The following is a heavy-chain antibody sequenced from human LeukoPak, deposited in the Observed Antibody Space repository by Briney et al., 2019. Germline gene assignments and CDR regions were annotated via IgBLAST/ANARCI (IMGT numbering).Heavy chain of an antibody. D-gene: IGHD2-2*01. J-gene: IGHJ4*02. CDR1: GYTFTGYY. CDR3: ARDQGYCSSTSCPLYDFWSGPDY. Sequence: ASVKVCCKASGYTFTGYYMHWVRQAPGQGLGWMGWINPNSGGINYAQKFQGRVTMTRDTSISTAYMELSRLRSDDTAVYYCARDQGYCSSTSCPLYDFWSGPDYWGQGTLIIVSS. V-gene: IGHV1-2*02. CDR2: INPNSGGI.